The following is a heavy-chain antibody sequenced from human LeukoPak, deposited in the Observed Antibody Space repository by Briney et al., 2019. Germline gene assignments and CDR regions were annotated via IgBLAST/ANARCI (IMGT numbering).Heavy chain of an antibody. CDR3: ARAARYSGYDPGIY. D-gene: IGHD5-12*01. V-gene: IGHV3-21*01. CDR1: GFTFSSYS. CDR2: ISSSSSYI. Sequence: GGSLRLSCAASGFTFSSYSMNWVRQAPGKGLEWVPSISSSSSYIYYADSVKGRFTISRDNAKNSLYLQMNSLRAEDTAVYYCARAARYSGYDPGIYWGQGTLVTVSS. J-gene: IGHJ4*02.